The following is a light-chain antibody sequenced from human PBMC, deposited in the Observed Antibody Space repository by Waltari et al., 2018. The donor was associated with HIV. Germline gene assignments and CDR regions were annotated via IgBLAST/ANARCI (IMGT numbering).Light chain of an antibody. V-gene: IGLV1-47*01. CDR2: RDN. CDR1: TSNIGSNS. CDR3: VVWDDTLRGVI. J-gene: IGLJ2*01. Sequence: SVLTQPPSASGTPGQRVTISCSGSTSNIGSNSVFWDQHLPGTAPKLLIHRDNQRPSGVADRFSGSSSGTSASLSIRCLRSEDEAEYYCVVWDDTLRGVIFGGGTKVAVL.